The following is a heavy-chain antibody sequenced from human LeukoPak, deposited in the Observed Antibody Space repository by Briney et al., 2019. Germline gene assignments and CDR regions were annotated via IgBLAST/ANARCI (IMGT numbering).Heavy chain of an antibody. Sequence: SQTLSLTCAISGDSVSSNRAAWHWIRQSPSRGLEWLGRTYYTSKWFNDYAVSVKSRITINPDTSKNQFSLQLNSVTPEDTAVYYCTRVYTIFGVNYDASDIWGQGTLVTVSS. CDR1: GDSVSSNRAA. J-gene: IGHJ3*02. CDR2: TYYTSKWFN. V-gene: IGHV6-1*01. CDR3: TRVYTIFGVNYDASDI. D-gene: IGHD3-3*01.